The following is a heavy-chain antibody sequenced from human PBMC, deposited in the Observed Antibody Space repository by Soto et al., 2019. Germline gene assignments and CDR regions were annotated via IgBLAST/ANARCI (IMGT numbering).Heavy chain of an antibody. CDR1: GGSISSSNW. V-gene: IGHV4-4*02. J-gene: IGHJ6*02. Sequence: SGTLSLTCAVSGGSISSSNWWSWVRQPPGKGLEWIGEIYHSGSTNYNPSLKSRVTISVDKSKNQFSLKLSSVTAADTAVYYCAVTFDFWSGKQGQGGMDVWGQGTTVTVSS. CDR2: IYHSGST. CDR3: AVTFDFWSGKQGQGGMDV. D-gene: IGHD3-3*01.